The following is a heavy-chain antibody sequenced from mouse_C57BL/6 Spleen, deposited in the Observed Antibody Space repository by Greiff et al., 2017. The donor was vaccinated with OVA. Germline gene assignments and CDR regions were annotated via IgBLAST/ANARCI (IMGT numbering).Heavy chain of an antibody. Sequence: QVHVKQPGAELVKPGASVKLSCKASGYTFTSYWMHWVKQRPGRGLEWIGRIDPNSGGTKYNEKFKSKATLTVDQSSSTAYMQLNSLTSEDSAVYYCARSGITTVVARRAMDYWGQGTSVTVSS. D-gene: IGHD1-1*01. CDR1: GYTFTSYW. CDR2: IDPNSGGT. V-gene: IGHV1-62-3*01. CDR3: ARSGITTVVARRAMDY. J-gene: IGHJ4*01.